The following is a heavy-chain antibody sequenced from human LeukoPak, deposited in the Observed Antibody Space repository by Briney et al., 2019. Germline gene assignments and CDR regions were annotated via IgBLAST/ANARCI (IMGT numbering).Heavy chain of an antibody. CDR2: ISSSSSYI. CDR1: GFTFSSYS. J-gene: IGHJ3*02. Sequence: GGSLRLSCAASGFTFSSYSMNWVRQAPGKGLEWVSSISSSSSYIYYADSVKGRFTISRDNAKNSLYLQMNSLRAEDTAVYYCARAPMARDAFDIWGQGTMVTVSS. D-gene: IGHD5-24*01. CDR3: ARAPMARDAFDI. V-gene: IGHV3-21*01.